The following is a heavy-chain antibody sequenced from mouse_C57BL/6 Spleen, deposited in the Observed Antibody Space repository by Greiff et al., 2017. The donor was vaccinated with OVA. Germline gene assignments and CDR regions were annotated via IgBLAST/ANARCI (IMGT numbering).Heavy chain of an antibody. V-gene: IGHV5-4*01. CDR3: ARDDGYAY. D-gene: IGHD2-3*01. CDR1: GFTFSSYA. J-gene: IGHJ3*01. Sequence: EVQRVESGGGLVKPGGSLKLSCAASGFTFSSYAMSWVRQTPEKRLEWVATISDGGSYTYYPDNVKGRFTISRDNAKNNLYLQMSHLKSEDTAMYYCARDDGYAYWGQGTLVTVSA. CDR2: ISDGGSYT.